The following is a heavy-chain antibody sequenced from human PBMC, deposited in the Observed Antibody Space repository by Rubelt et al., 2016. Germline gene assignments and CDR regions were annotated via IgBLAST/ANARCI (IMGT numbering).Heavy chain of an antibody. V-gene: IGHV3-7*04. CDR1: RFTFSSYW. D-gene: IGHD5-12*01. Sequence: EVQLVESGGGLVQPGGSLRLSCAASRFTFSSYWMSWVRQAPGKGLEWVANIKQDGSEKYYVDSVKGRFTISRDNAKNSLYLQMKSRRAEETAVYYGARVQEWLRTQYHYYVMDVWGQGTTVTVSS. J-gene: IGHJ6*02. CDR3: ARVQEWLRTQYHYYVMDV. CDR2: IKQDGSEK.